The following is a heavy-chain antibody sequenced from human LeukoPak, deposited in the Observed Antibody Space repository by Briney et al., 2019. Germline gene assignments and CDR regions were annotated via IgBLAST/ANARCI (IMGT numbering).Heavy chain of an antibody. CDR3: ASLDGSGREDY. V-gene: IGHV1-2*02. J-gene: IGHJ4*02. D-gene: IGHD3-10*01. CDR1: GYTFTSYD. Sequence: VASVKVSCKASGYTFTSYDINWVRQATGQGLEWMGWINPNSGGTNYAQKFQGRVTMTRDTSISTAYMELRRLRSDDTAVYYCASLDGSGREDYWGQGTLVTVSS. CDR2: INPNSGGT.